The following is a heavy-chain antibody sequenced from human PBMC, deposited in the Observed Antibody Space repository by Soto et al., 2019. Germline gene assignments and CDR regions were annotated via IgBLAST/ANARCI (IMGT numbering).Heavy chain of an antibody. J-gene: IGHJ3*01. CDR2: ISGGGGTT. CDR1: GFIFSNYA. Sequence: PGGSLRLSCVASGFIFSNYAMNWVRQAPGKGLEWVSTISGGGGTTDYTDSVKGRFTISRDNPKNTLYLQMNSLRAEDTAIYYCAKKDSVAGYGAFDLWGQGTMVSVSS. D-gene: IGHD6-19*01. V-gene: IGHV3-23*01. CDR3: AKKDSVAGYGAFDL.